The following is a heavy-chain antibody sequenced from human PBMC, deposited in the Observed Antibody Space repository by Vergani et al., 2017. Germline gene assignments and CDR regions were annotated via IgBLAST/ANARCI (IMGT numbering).Heavy chain of an antibody. CDR2: ISSSSSYI. CDR3: ARDRNVGYYYGMDV. D-gene: IGHD3-10*01. J-gene: IGHJ6*02. CDR1: GFTFSSYS. Sequence: VQLVESGGGVVQPGRSLRLSCAASGFTFSSYSMNWVRQAPGKGLEWVSSISSSSSYIYYADSVKGRFTISRDNAKNSLYLQMNSLRAEDTAVYYCARDRNVGYYYGMDVWGQGTTVTVSS. V-gene: IGHV3-21*01.